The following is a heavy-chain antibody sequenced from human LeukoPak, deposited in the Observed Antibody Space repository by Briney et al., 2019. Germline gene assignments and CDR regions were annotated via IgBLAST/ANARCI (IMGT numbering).Heavy chain of an antibody. CDR3: AKDSTPGNCGGDCYPMFDY. CDR2: ISGSGGST. CDR1: GFTFSSYA. V-gene: IGHV3-23*01. J-gene: IGHJ4*02. Sequence: PGGSLRLSCAASGFTFSSYAMSWVRQAPGKGLEWVSGISGSGGSTYYADSVKGRFTISRDNSKNTLYLQMNSLRAEDTAVYYCAKDSTPGNCGGDCYPMFDYWGQGTLVTVSS. D-gene: IGHD2-21*02.